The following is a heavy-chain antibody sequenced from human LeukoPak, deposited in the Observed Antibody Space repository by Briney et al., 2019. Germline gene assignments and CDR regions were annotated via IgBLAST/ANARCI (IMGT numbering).Heavy chain of an antibody. CDR2: TSSSSSYT. V-gene: IGHV3-21*01. D-gene: IGHD1-26*01. J-gene: IGHJ4*02. CDR3: ARSVGDPYHFDY. Sequence: NSGGSLRLSCAASGFTFSTYNMNWVRQAPGKGLEWVSSTSSSSSYTYYADSMKGRFTISRDNTKNSLYLQMNSLRAEDTAVYYCARSVGDPYHFDYWGQGTLVTVSS. CDR1: GFTFSTYN.